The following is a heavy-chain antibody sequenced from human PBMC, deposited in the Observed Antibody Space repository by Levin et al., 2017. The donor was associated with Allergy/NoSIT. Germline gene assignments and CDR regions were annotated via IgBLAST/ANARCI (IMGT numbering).Heavy chain of an antibody. D-gene: IGHD5-18*01. Sequence: GGSLRLSCAASGFTVSSYYMIWVRQAPGTGLERDSVIYSGGSTYYADSAKGRFTISRDDSKNTLYLQMNSLRADDTAVYYCATRSTYGQIDYWGQGTLVTVSS. CDR2: IYSGGST. CDR3: ATRSTYGQIDY. CDR1: GFTVSSYY. J-gene: IGHJ4*02. V-gene: IGHV3-53*01.